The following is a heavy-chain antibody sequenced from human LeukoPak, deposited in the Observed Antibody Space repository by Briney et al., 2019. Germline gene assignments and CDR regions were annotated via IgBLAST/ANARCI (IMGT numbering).Heavy chain of an antibody. CDR1: GYTFTSYD. J-gene: IGHJ5*02. D-gene: IGHD1-26*01. Sequence: ASVKVSCKASGYTFTSYDINWVRQATGQGLEWMGWINPNSGGTNYAQKFQGRVTMTRDTSISTAYMELSRLRSDDTAVYYCARDSGGSYYYNWFDPWGQGTLVTVSS. CDR2: INPNSGGT. V-gene: IGHV1-2*02. CDR3: ARDSGGSYYYNWFDP.